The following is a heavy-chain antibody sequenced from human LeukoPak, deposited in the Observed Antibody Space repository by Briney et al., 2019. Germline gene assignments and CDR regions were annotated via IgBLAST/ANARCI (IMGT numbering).Heavy chain of an antibody. Sequence: GRSLRLSCAASGFTFSSYAMHWVRQAPGKGLEWVAVISYHGSNKNYADSVKGRFTISRDNSKNTLFLQMNSLRAEDTALYYCARDGYGDYETTWGQGTLVTVSS. CDR2: ISYHGSNK. CDR1: GFTFSSYA. D-gene: IGHD4-17*01. J-gene: IGHJ5*02. CDR3: ARDGYGDYETT. V-gene: IGHV3-30*04.